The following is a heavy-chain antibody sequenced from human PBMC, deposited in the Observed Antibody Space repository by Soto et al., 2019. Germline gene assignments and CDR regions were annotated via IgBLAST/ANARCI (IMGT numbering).Heavy chain of an antibody. J-gene: IGHJ4*02. CDR3: ARGNLYCFDY. Sequence: GGSLRLSCAASGFTFSDHYMDWVRQAPGKGLEWVGRTRNKANSYTTEYAASVKGRFTISRDDSKNSLYLQMNSLITADTAVYFCARGNLYCFDYWGQGALVTVS. CDR1: GFTFSDHY. CDR2: TRNKANSYTT. V-gene: IGHV3-72*01.